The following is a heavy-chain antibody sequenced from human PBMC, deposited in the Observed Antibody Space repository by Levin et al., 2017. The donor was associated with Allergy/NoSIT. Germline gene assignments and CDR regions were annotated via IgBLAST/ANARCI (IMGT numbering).Heavy chain of an antibody. J-gene: IGHJ6*02. CDR1: GFSISNYW. CDR2: INPDGSEN. V-gene: IGHV3-7*01. Sequence: GESLKISCAVSGFSISNYWMSWVRQAPGKGLEWVASINPDGSENYYVDSVKGRFTISRDKTKTSLYLQMNSLRVEDSAVYFCARGHYGLEDWGQGTTVTVSS. CDR3: ARGHYGLED.